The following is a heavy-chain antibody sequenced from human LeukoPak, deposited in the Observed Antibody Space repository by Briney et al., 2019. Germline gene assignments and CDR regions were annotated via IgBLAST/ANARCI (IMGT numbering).Heavy chain of an antibody. D-gene: IGHD1-26*01. CDR2: IYYSGYT. V-gene: IGHV4-39*02. CDR3: ARDVVGATSLSYLYYYMDV. CDR1: GGSISSSSYY. J-gene: IGHJ6*03. Sequence: SETLSLTCTVSGGSISSSSYYWGWIRRPPGKGLEWIGSIYYSGYTYYNPSVESRVTISVDTSKNQFSLKLSSVTAADTAVYYCARDVVGATSLSYLYYYMDVWGTGTTVTVSS.